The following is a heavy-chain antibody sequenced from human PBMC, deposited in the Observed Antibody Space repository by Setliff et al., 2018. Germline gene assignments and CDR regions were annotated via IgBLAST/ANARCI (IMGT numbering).Heavy chain of an antibody. V-gene: IGHV4-61*09. D-gene: IGHD3-10*01. CDR1: GGSISSGSYY. CDR3: ARSNMGNYYDSGRYYYYYYMDV. Sequence: SETLSLTCSVSGGSISSGSYYWTWIRQPAGKGLEWIGHIYTSGTTKYNPSLKSRVTTSVDASKNQFFLKLTSATAADTAVYYCARSNMGNYYDSGRYYYYYYMDVWGKGTTVTVSS. J-gene: IGHJ6*03. CDR2: IYTSGTT.